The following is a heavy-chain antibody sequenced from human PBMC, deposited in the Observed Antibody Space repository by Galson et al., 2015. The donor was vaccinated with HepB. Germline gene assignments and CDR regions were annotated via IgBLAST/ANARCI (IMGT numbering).Heavy chain of an antibody. CDR2: IIPIFGTA. CDR1: GGTFSSYA. V-gene: IGHV1-69*13. J-gene: IGHJ3*02. Sequence: SVTVSCKASGGTFSSYAISWVRQVPGQGLEWMGGIIPIFGTANYAQKFQGRVTITADESTSTAYMELSSLRSEDTAVYYCATAGYSSGWRGAFDIWGQGTMVTVSS. CDR3: ATAGYSSGWRGAFDI. D-gene: IGHD6-19*01.